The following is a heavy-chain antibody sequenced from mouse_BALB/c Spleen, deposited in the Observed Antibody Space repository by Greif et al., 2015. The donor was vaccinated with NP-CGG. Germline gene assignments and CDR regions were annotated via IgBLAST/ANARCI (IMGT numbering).Heavy chain of an antibody. CDR2: IDPANGST. D-gene: IGHD1-1*01. V-gene: IGHV14-3*02. J-gene: IGHJ1*01. CDR3: ARSGYYGSSYWYFDV. CDR1: GFNIKDTY. Sequence: VQLQQSGAELVKPGASVKLSCTASGFNIKDTYMHWVKQRPEQGLELIGRIDPANGSTKYDPKFQGKATITADTSSNTAYLQLSSLTSEDTAVYYCARSGYYGSSYWYFDVWGAGTTVTVSS.